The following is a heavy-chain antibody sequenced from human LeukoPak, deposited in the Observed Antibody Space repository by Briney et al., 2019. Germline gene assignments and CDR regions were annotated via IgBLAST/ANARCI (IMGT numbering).Heavy chain of an antibody. J-gene: IGHJ4*02. CDR3: ARATRGYYDSSGYYYAGTIDY. CDR1: GGSISSGGYS. Sequence: SQTLSLTCAVSGGSISSGGYSWTWIRQPPGKGLEWIGYIYHSGSTYYNPSLKSRVTISVDRSKNQFSLKLSSVTAADTAVYYCARATRGYYDSSGYYYAGTIDYWGQGTLVTVSS. V-gene: IGHV4-30-2*01. D-gene: IGHD3-22*01. CDR2: IYHSGST.